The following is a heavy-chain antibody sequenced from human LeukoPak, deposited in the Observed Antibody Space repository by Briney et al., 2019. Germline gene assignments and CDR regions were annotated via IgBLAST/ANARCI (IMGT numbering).Heavy chain of an antibody. CDR2: IYYSGST. CDR3: ASLSGYQYYYGMDV. J-gene: IGHJ6*02. CDR1: GGSISSYY. V-gene: IGHV4-59*01. Sequence: SETLSLTCTVSGGSISSYYWSWIRQPPGKGLEWIGYIYYSGSTNYNPSLKSRVTISVDTSKNQFSLKLSSVTAADTAVYYCASLSGYQYYYGMDVWGQGTTVTVSS. D-gene: IGHD3-3*01.